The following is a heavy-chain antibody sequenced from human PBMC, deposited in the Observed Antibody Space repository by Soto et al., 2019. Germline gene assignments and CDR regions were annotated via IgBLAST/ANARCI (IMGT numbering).Heavy chain of an antibody. J-gene: IGHJ6*02. CDR1: GFTFSSYW. Sequence: GGSLRLSCAASGFTFSSYWMHRVRQAPGKGLVWVSRINSDGSSTSYADSVKGRFTISRDNAKNTLYLQMNSLRAEDTAVYYCARDRGLITIFGVVPRGMDVWGQGATVTVSS. D-gene: IGHD3-3*01. V-gene: IGHV3-74*01. CDR2: INSDGSST. CDR3: ARDRGLITIFGVVPRGMDV.